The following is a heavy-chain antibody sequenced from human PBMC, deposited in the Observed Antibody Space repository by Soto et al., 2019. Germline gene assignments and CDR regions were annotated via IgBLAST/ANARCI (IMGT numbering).Heavy chain of an antibody. CDR2: INHSGST. V-gene: IGHV4-34*01. J-gene: IGHJ5*02. CDR3: ARGRGITIFGVVAKGWFDP. D-gene: IGHD3-3*01. Sequence: QVQLQQWGAGLLKPSETLSLTCAVYGGSFSGYYWSWIRQPPGKGLEWIGEINHSGSTNYNPSLKSRVTISVATSKNQFSLKLSSVTAADTAVYYCARGRGITIFGVVAKGWFDPWGQGTLVTVSS. CDR1: GGSFSGYY.